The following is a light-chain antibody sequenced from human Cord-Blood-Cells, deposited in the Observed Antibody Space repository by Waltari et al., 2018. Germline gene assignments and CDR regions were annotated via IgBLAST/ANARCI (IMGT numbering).Light chain of an antibody. CDR1: QSVSSY. V-gene: IGKV3-11*01. CDR2: DAS. Sequence: EIVLTQSPATLSLSPGERATLSCRASQSVSSYLAWYQQKPGQAPRLRIYDASNRATGIPARFIGSGYGTDFTLTISSLEPEDFAVYYCQQRSNWPWTFGQGTKVEIK. J-gene: IGKJ1*01. CDR3: QQRSNWPWT.